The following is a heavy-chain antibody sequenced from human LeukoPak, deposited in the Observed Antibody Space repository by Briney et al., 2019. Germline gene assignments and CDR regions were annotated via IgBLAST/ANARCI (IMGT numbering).Heavy chain of an antibody. CDR3: ARDHGNAAAGSAFDI. V-gene: IGHV3-48*02. CDR2: ISSSSSTM. D-gene: IGHD6-13*01. CDR1: GLTFSSYS. J-gene: IGHJ3*02. Sequence: PGGSLRLSCAASGLTFSSYSMNWVRQAPGKGLEWVSYISSSSSTMYYADSVKGRFTISRDNAKTSLCLQMNSLRDEDTAVYYCARDHGNAAAGSAFDIWGQGTMVTVSS.